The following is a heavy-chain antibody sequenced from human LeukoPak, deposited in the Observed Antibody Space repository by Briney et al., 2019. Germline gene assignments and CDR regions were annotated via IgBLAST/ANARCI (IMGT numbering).Heavy chain of an antibody. CDR3: ARRYCSGGSCYTRYYGMDV. Sequence: GGSLRLSCAASGFTFSTYAMSWVRQAPGKGLEWISSISGSGVSTYYADSVKGRFTISRDNSKNTLYLQMNSLRVEDTAAYYCARRYCSGGSCYTRYYGMDVWGQGSTVTVSS. J-gene: IGHJ6*02. CDR1: GFTFSTYA. V-gene: IGHV3-23*01. D-gene: IGHD2-15*01. CDR2: ISGSGVST.